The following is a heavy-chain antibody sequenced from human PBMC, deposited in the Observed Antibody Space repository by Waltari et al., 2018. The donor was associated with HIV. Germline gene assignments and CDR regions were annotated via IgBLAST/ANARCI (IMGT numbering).Heavy chain of an antibody. CDR1: GLIFSIPA. CDR2: IRYNGNTK. D-gene: IGHD2-15*01. V-gene: IGHV3-30*02. J-gene: IGHJ6*02. CDR3: AKELRSGYSYYYYGMDV. Sequence: GQLVESGGGVVQSGVSLRLSCAAPGLIFSIPAMHWVRQAPGKGLEWVTFIRYNGNTKYYADSVKGRFTISRDNSKNTLYLQMSSLRAEDTAVYYRAKELRSGYSYYYYGMDVWGQGTTVTVSS.